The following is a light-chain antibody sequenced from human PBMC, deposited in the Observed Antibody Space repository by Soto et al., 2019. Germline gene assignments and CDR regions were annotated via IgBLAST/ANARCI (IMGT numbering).Light chain of an antibody. CDR2: DVA. CDR3: VSYTSSTTYV. V-gene: IGLV2-14*03. J-gene: IGLJ1*01. CDR1: SIDVGGSNF. Sequence: QTALTQPPSVSDAPGLSVTTSSTGTSIDVGGSNFVSWYQQHPGKPPKLIIYDVANRPSGVSNRFSGSKSGSTASLIISRLQTEDEADYYCVSYTSSTTYVFGTGTKVTVL.